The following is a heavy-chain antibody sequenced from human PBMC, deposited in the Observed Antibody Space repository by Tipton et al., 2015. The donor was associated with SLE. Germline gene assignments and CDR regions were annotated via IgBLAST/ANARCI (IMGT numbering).Heavy chain of an antibody. J-gene: IGHJ3*02. CDR1: GFTFDDYA. Sequence: SLRLSCAASGFTFDDYAMHWVRQAPGKGLEWVSGISWSSGNIGYADSVKGRFTISRDNAKNSLYLQMNSLRAEDTALYYCAKDWQQLGAFDIWGQGTMVTVSS. CDR3: AKDWQQLGAFDI. D-gene: IGHD6-13*01. CDR2: ISWSSGNI. V-gene: IGHV3-9*01.